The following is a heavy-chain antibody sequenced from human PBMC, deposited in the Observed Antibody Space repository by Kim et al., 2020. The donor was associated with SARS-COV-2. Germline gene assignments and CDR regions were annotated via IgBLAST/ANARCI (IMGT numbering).Heavy chain of an antibody. CDR3: ARHPRYTRP. D-gene: IGHD1-1*01. Sequence: SETLSLTCTVSGGSLSSSSYYWGWIRQPPGKGLEWIGTAYYIGNTYYNPSLKSRVTISVDTSKNHFSLKLGSVTAADTAASYCARHPRYTRPW. J-gene: IGHJ5*02. CDR1: GGSLSSSSYY. CDR2: AYYIGNT. V-gene: IGHV4-39*01.